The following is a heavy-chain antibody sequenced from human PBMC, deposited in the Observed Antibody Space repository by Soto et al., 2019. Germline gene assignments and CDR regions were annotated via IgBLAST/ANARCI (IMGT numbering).Heavy chain of an antibody. V-gene: IGHV4-4*07. D-gene: IGHD3-3*01. CDR3: ARDGDFWSGSYAFDI. J-gene: IGHJ3*02. Sequence: QVQLQESGPGLAKPSETLSLTCTVSGGSISSYFWSWIRQPAGKGLEWIGRIYTSGSTNYNPSLKSRVTMSADTSKNQFSLRLSSVTAADTAVYYCARDGDFWSGSYAFDIWGQGTMVTVSS. CDR1: GGSISSYF. CDR2: IYTSGST.